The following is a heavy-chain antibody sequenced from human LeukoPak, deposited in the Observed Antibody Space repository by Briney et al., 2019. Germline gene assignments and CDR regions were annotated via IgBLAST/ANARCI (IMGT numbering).Heavy chain of an antibody. CDR3: ARDGIAPSVIAVAGTGWNWFDP. J-gene: IGHJ5*02. Sequence: GASVKVSCTASGYTITGYYMHWVRQAPGQGLEWMGWINPNSGGTNYAQKFQGRVTMTRDTSISTAYMELSRLRSDDTAVYYCARDGIAPSVIAVAGTGWNWFDPWGQGTLVTVSS. CDR2: INPNSGGT. D-gene: IGHD6-19*01. CDR1: GYTITGYY. V-gene: IGHV1-2*02.